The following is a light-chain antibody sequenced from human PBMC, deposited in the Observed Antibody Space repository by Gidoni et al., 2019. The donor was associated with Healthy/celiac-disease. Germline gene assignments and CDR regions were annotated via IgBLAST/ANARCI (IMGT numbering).Light chain of an antibody. CDR2: KDS. J-gene: IGLJ3*02. CDR1: TLPKQY. Sequence: SYELTQPPSVSVSPGQTARTTCSGDTLPKQYADWYQQKPGQAPVLVIYKDSERPSGIPERFSGSSAGTTVTLTISGGQAEDEADYYCQSADSSGTWVFGGGTKLTVL. CDR3: QSADSSGTWV. V-gene: IGLV3-25*03.